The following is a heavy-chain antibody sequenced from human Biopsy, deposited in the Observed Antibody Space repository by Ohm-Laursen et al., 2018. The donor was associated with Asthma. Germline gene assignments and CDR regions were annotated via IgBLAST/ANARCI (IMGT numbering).Heavy chain of an antibody. CDR1: GYTFINYA. D-gene: IGHD3-9*01. V-gene: IGHV1-3*01. CDR2: INAGNGNT. CDR3: ARTYYDFLTGQVNDAFDI. J-gene: IGHJ3*02. Sequence: ASVKVSCKTSGYTFINYAIHWVRQAPGQRLEWMGWINAGNGNTKYSQTFQGRVTITRGTSASTAYMDLSSLRSEDTAVYYCARTYYDFLTGQVNDAFDIWGQGTMVTVSS.